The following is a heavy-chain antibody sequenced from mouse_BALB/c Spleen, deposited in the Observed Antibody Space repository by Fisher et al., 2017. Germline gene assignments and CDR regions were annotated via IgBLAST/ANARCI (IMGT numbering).Heavy chain of an antibody. CDR3: ARDLVSMDY. V-gene: IGHV1S45*01. Sequence: KFKGKATLTVDKSSSTAYMQLNSLTSEDSAVYYCARDLVSMDYWGQGTSVTVSS. J-gene: IGHJ4*01. D-gene: IGHD2-10*02.